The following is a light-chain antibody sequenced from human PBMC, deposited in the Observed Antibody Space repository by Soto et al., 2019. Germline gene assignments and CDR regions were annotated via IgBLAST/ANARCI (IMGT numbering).Light chain of an antibody. V-gene: IGKV1-33*01. Sequence: DIQMTQSPSSLSASVGDRVTNTCQASQDISNYLNWYQQKPGKAPKLLIYDASNLETGVPSRFSGSGSGTDFTFTISSLQPEDIATYYCQQYDNLPGTFGQGTKV. CDR2: DAS. J-gene: IGKJ1*01. CDR3: QQYDNLPGT. CDR1: QDISNY.